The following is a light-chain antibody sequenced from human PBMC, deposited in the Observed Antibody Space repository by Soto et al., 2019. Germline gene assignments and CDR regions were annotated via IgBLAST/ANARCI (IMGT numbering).Light chain of an antibody. CDR1: QGISSC. CDR2: AAS. J-gene: IGKJ1*01. Sequence: DIQMTQSPSSVSASVGDRVTITCRASQGISSCLAWYQQKPGKAPKLLIYAASSLQSGVPSRFSGSGSGTDFTLTISSLQPEDFATYYCQQANSFPWTFGQGTKVDI. V-gene: IGKV1-12*01. CDR3: QQANSFPWT.